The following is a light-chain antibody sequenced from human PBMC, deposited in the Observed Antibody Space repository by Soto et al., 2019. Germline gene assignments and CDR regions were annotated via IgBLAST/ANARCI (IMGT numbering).Light chain of an antibody. CDR3: QQYDSFSVT. CDR2: DVS. V-gene: IGKV1-5*01. J-gene: IGKJ1*01. CDR1: QSISSW. Sequence: DIQMTQSPSALSASLGDRVTITCRASQSISSWLAWYQQKPGKAPKLLIYDVSALKRGVPPRFSGSGSGTEFTLTISSLQPEDFATYYCQQYDSFSVTFGQGTKVDIK.